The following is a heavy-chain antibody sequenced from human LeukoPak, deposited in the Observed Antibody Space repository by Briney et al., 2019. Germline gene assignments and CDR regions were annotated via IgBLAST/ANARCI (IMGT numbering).Heavy chain of an antibody. J-gene: IGHJ4*02. CDR3: ARVVDTAMVHYFDY. Sequence: SVKVSCKASGGTFSSYAISWVRQAPGQGLEWMGGIIPIFGTANYTQKFQGRVTITADKSTSTAYMELSSLRSEDTAVYYCARVVDTAMVHYFDYWGQGTLVTVSS. CDR2: IIPIFGTA. V-gene: IGHV1-69*06. D-gene: IGHD5-18*01. CDR1: GGTFSSYA.